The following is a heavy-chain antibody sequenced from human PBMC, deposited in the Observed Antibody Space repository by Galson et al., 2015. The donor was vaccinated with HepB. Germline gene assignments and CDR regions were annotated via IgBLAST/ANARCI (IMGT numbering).Heavy chain of an antibody. CDR1: GGTLSIYA. V-gene: IGHV1-69*06. CDR3: ARVDEIASVGVTPQFDY. Sequence: SVKVSCKATGGTLSIYAISWVRQAPGQGLEWMGGIIPIFGTTNYAQKFQGRVTITADKSTSTAYMELSSLRSEDTAVYYCARVDEIASVGVTPQFDYWGQGTLVTVSS. D-gene: IGHD1-26*01. CDR2: IIPIFGTT. J-gene: IGHJ4*02.